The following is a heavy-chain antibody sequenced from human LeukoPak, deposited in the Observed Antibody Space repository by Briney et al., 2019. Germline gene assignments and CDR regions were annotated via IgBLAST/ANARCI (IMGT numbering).Heavy chain of an antibody. J-gene: IGHJ4*02. CDR3: ASVIGDLSD. CDR2: IYYSGST. V-gene: IGHV4-39*01. D-gene: IGHD7-27*01. CDR1: GGSISSSSYY. Sequence: SETLSLTCTVSGGSISSSSYYWGWIRQPPGKGLEWIGSIYYSGSTYFNPSVKGRVTISVDTSKNQFSLKLTSVTAADTAVCYCASVIGDLSDWGQGTLVTVSS.